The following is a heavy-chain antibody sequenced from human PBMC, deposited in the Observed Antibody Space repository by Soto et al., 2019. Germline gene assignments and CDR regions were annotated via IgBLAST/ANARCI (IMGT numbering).Heavy chain of an antibody. V-gene: IGHV3-30-3*01. CDR3: ARGPSSLTRFDY. CDR1: GFTFSSYA. J-gene: IGHJ4*02. Sequence: LRLSCAASGFTFSSYAMHWVRQAPGKGLEWVAVISYDGSNKYYADSVKGRFTISRDNSKNTLYMQMNSLRAEDTAVYYCARGPSSLTRFDYWGQGTLVTVSS. CDR2: ISYDGSNK. D-gene: IGHD2-2*01.